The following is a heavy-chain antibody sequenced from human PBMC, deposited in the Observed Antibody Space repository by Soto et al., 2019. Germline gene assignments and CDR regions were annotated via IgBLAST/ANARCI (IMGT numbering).Heavy chain of an antibody. CDR3: ASAAGAYDN. CDR2: IWSDGSNK. D-gene: IGHD1-26*01. CDR1: GLTFNIYG. V-gene: IGHV3-33*01. J-gene: IGHJ4*02. Sequence: QVQLVESGGGVVQPGRSLRLSCAASGLTFNIYGMHWVRQAPGKGLEWVAVIWSDGSNKYYADSVKGRFTISRDNSKNTLYLQMNSLRVEDTAVYYCASAAGAYDNWGQGTLVTVSS.